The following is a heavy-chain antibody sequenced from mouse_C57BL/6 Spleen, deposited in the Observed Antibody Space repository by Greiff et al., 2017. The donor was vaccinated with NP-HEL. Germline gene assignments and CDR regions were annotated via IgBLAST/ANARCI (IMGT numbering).Heavy chain of an antibody. D-gene: IGHD2-5*01. J-gene: IGHJ3*01. Sequence: EVKLVESGGGLVKPGGSLKLSCAASGFTFSDYGMHWVRQAPEKGLAWVAYISSGSSTIYYVDTVKGRFTISRDNAKNTLFLQMTSLRSEDTAMYYCARGSNYGAWFAYWGQGTLVTVSA. CDR2: ISSGSSTI. V-gene: IGHV5-17*01. CDR1: GFTFSDYG. CDR3: ARGSNYGAWFAY.